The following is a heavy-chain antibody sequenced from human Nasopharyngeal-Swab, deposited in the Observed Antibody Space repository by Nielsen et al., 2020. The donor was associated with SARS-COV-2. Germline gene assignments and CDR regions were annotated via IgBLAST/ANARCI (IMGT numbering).Heavy chain of an antibody. CDR3: ARGPPYSGSYRDAFDI. CDR1: GFTFSGSA. V-gene: IGHV3-73*01. J-gene: IGHJ3*02. Sequence: GESLKISCAASGFTFSGSAMHWVRQASGKGLEWVGRIRSKANSYATAYAASVKGRFTISRDDSKNTAYLQMNSLKTEDTAVYYCARGPPYSGSYRDAFDIWGQGTMVTVSS. CDR2: IRSKANSYAT. D-gene: IGHD1-26*01.